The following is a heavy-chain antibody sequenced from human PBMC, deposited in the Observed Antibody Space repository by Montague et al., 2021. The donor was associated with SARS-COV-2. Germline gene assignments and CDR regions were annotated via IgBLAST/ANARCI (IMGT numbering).Heavy chain of an antibody. CDR1: GKSYSPYYGSFNSYH. Sequence: SETLSLTCAVSGKSYSPYYGSFNSYHWSWIRQSQGKGLEWIGDIQRGDTKYNPSLTSRVTISVDTAQGQFFLTLTSVTAADTAVYYCASRPAPLIHLDWSQSYYDDYGLDFWGQGTTVTVS. CDR3: ASRPAPLIHLDWSQSYYDDYGLDF. D-gene: IGHD3/OR15-3a*01. CDR2: IQRGDT. V-gene: IGHV4-34*12. J-gene: IGHJ6*02.